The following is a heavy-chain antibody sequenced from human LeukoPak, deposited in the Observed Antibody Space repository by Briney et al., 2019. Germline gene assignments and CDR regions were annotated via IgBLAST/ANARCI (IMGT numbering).Heavy chain of an antibody. CDR2: INHSGST. D-gene: IGHD3-22*01. V-gene: IGHV4-34*01. Sequence: SETPSLTCAVYGGSFSGYYWSWIRQPPGKGLEWIGEINHSGSTNYNPSLKSRVTISVDTSKNQFSLKLSSVTAADTAVYYCARGQWLLIRSWFDPWGQGTLVTVSS. CDR3: ARGQWLLIRSWFDP. CDR1: GGSFSGYY. J-gene: IGHJ5*02.